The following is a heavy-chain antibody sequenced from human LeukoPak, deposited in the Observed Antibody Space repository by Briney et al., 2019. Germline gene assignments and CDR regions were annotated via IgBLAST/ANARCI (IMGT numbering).Heavy chain of an antibody. CDR2: IYYSGRT. CDR1: GGSISSSSSY. V-gene: IGHV4-39*01. D-gene: IGHD5-12*01. CDR3: ATNVDIVATIIPDY. J-gene: IGHJ4*02. Sequence: SETLSLACTVSGGSISSSSSYWGRIRQPAGKGLEWIGTIYYSGRTYYNPSLRSRVTIGVDTSKNQFSLKLSPVTAADTAVYYCATNVDIVATIIPDYWGQGTLVTVSS.